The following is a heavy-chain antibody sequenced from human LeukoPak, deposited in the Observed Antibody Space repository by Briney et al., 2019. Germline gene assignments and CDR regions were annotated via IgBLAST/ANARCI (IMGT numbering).Heavy chain of an antibody. D-gene: IGHD6-13*01. Sequence: GGSLRLSCAASGFTFSVYWMTCVRDAPGKGLEGVANIKQDGSEKYYVDSVRGRFTISRDNTENSLYLQMNRLRAEDTAVYYCARMSSSSWYVCDDWGQGTLVTVSS. V-gene: IGHV3-7*01. CDR1: GFTFSVYW. CDR2: IKQDGSEK. CDR3: ARMSSSSWYVCDD. J-gene: IGHJ4*02.